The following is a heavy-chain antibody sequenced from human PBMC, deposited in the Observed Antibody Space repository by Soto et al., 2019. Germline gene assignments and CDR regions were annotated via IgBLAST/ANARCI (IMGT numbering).Heavy chain of an antibody. CDR3: ARGLVIRPYYYHGMDV. Sequence: SETLSLTSTVSGGSISSGDYFWSWIRQSPGRGLEWIGYISSIGSTYYNPSLKSRVSVSRDTSKNQFSLKLSSVTTTDTAVYYCARGLVIRPYYYHGMDVWGQGTTVTVSS. J-gene: IGHJ6*02. D-gene: IGHD3-9*01. CDR1: GGSISSGDYF. V-gene: IGHV4-30-4*01. CDR2: ISSIGST.